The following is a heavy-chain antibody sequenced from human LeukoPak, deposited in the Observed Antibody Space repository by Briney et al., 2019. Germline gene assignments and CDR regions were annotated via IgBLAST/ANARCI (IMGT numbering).Heavy chain of an antibody. V-gene: IGHV3-30-3*01. CDR3: ARDRSGYANDAFDF. CDR2: LSYGGTNK. CDR1: GFTFSSYA. D-gene: IGHD3-3*01. J-gene: IGHJ3*01. Sequence: HAGGSLRLSCAASGFTFSSYAMHWVRQAPGKGLEWVAVLSYGGTNKYYADSVKGRFTISRDNSKNTMFLQMNSLRAEDTAVYHCARDRSGYANDAFDFWGQGTMVTVSS.